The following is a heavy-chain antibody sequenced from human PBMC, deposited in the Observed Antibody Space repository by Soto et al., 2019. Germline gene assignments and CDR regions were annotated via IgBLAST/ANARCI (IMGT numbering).Heavy chain of an antibody. J-gene: IGHJ4*02. D-gene: IGHD6-19*01. Sequence: PSETLSLTCAVYGGSFSGYYWSWIRQPPGKGLEWIGEINHSGSTNYNPSLKSRVTISVDTSKNQFSLKLSSVTAADTAVYYCAIAVAGKEVDYWGQGTLVTVSS. V-gene: IGHV4-34*01. CDR1: GGSFSGYY. CDR2: INHSGST. CDR3: AIAVAGKEVDY.